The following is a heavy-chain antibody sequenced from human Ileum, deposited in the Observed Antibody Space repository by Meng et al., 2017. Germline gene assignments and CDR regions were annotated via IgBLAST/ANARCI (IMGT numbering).Heavy chain of an antibody. CDR1: GFTFTGNW. CDR2: TNGDGTYT. Sequence: GHWVESGGGFVKPGGYRRLSCEVSGFTFTGNWMHWVRQIPGKGPVWVARTNGDGTYTEYADSVRGRFTISRDNAKNTMYLQMISLRVEDTAVYFCAKDWGGVGALDYWGQGSLVTVSS. V-gene: IGHV3-74*03. J-gene: IGHJ4*02. CDR3: AKDWGGVGALDY. D-gene: IGHD1-26*01.